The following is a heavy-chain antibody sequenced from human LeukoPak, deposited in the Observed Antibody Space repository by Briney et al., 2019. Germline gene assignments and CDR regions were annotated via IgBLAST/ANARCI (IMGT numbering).Heavy chain of an antibody. V-gene: IGHV3-48*01. CDR1: GFTFSSYS. CDR3: ARDVEWLAWDFDY. CDR2: ISSSSSTI. J-gene: IGHJ4*02. D-gene: IGHD6-19*01. Sequence: GGSLRLSCAASGFTFSSYSMNWVRQAPGKGLEWVSYISSSSSTIYYADSVKGRFTISRDNAKNSLYLQMNSLRTEDTAVYYCARDVEWLAWDFDYWGQGTLVTVSS.